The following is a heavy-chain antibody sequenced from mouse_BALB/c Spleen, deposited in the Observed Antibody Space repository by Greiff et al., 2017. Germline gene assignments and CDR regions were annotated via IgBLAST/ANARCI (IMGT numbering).Heavy chain of an antibody. D-gene: IGHD2-3*01. CDR3: ARPYDGYYEG. CDR2: ISSGGSYT. CDR1: GFTFSSYA. Sequence: EVMLVESGGGLVKPGGSLKLSCAASGFTFSSYAMSWVRQTPEKRLEWVATISSGGSYTYYPDSVKGRFTISRDNAKNTLYLQMSSLRSEDTAMYYCARPYDGYYEGWGQGTTLTVSS. V-gene: IGHV5-9-1*01. J-gene: IGHJ2*01.